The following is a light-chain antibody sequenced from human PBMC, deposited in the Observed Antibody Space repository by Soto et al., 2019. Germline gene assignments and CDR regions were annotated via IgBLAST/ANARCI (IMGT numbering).Light chain of an antibody. CDR3: CSNAGGSTYV. V-gene: IGLV1-44*01. CDR1: SSNIGSNT. J-gene: IGLJ1*01. CDR2: SNN. Sequence: QSVLTQPPSASGTPGQRVTISCSGSSSNIGSNTVNWYQQLPGTAPKLLIYSNNQRPSGVPDRFSGSKSGTSASLAISGLQAEDEADYYCCSNAGGSTYVFGTGTKVTVL.